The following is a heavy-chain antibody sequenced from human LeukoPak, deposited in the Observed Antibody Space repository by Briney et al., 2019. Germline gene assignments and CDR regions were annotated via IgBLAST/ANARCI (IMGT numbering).Heavy chain of an antibody. D-gene: IGHD6-13*01. CDR1: GFAFRSYD. CDR2: IGTAGEI. J-gene: IGHJ2*01. Sequence: GGSLRLSCAASGFAFRSYDMHWVRQATGKGLEWVSGIGTAGEIYYPGSVKGRFTISRENAKNSLYLQMNSLRAGDTAVYYCARAAYSSTWYSRYFDLWGRGTLVTVSS. V-gene: IGHV3-13*01. CDR3: ARAAYSSTWYSRYFDL.